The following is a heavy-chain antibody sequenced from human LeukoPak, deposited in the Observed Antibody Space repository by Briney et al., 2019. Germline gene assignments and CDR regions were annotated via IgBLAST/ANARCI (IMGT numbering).Heavy chain of an antibody. Sequence: ASVKVSCKASGYTFTSYGISWVRQAPGQGLVWMGWISAYNGNTNYAQKLQGRVTMTTDTSTSTAYMELRSLRSDDTAVYYCARDTNYYGSGGYLYWFDPWGQGTLVTVSS. CDR3: ARDTNYYGSGGYLYWFDP. V-gene: IGHV1-18*01. D-gene: IGHD3-10*01. J-gene: IGHJ5*02. CDR2: ISAYNGNT. CDR1: GYTFTSYG.